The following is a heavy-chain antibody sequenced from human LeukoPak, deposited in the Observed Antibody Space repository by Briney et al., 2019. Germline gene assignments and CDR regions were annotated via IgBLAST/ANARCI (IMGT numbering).Heavy chain of an antibody. CDR3: AKDPYSGSYYDY. J-gene: IGHJ4*02. V-gene: IGHV3-23*01. D-gene: IGHD1-26*01. CDR1: GFTFSSYA. Sequence: PGGSLRLSCAASGFTFSSYAMSWVRQAPGKGLEWFSAISGSGGSTYYADSVKGRFTISRDNSKNTLYLQMDSLRAEDTAVYYCAKDPYSGSYYDYWGQGTLVTVSS. CDR2: ISGSGGST.